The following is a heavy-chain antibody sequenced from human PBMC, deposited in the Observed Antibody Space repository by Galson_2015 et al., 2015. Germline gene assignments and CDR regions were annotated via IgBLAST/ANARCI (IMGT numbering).Heavy chain of an antibody. CDR3: ATAPFYDSSAPSLFDY. CDR1: GYTLTELS. Sequence: SVKVSCKVSGYTLTELSMHWVRQAPGKGLEWMGGFDPEDGETIFAQKFQGRVTMTEDTSTDTAYMEPSSLRSEDTAVYYCATAPFYDSSAPSLFDYWGQGTLVTVSS. D-gene: IGHD3-22*01. CDR2: FDPEDGET. V-gene: IGHV1-24*01. J-gene: IGHJ4*02.